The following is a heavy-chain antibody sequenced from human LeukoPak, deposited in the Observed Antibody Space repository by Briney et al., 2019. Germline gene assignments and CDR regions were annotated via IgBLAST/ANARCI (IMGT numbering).Heavy chain of an antibody. CDR2: IYHSGST. Sequence: KSSETLSLTCAVSGGSISSGGYSWSWIRQPPGKGLEWIGYIYHSGSTYYNPSLKSRVTISVDRSKNQFSLKLSSVTAADTAVYYCARRSPYYYGMDVWGQGTTVTVSS. CDR1: GGSISSGGYS. D-gene: IGHD1-26*01. J-gene: IGHJ6*02. V-gene: IGHV4-30-2*01. CDR3: ARRSPYYYGMDV.